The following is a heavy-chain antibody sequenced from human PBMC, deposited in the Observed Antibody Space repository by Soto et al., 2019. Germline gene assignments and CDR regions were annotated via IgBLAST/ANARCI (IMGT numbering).Heavy chain of an antibody. D-gene: IGHD3-3*01. CDR2: IYYSGST. V-gene: IGHV4-59*01. J-gene: IGHJ6*03. CDR1: GGSISSYY. CDR3: ARGPPKSVTIFDLPHPPRTQTWNYYLGG. Sequence: SETRSLTCTVSGGSISSYYWSWIRQPPGKGLEWIGYIYYSGSTNYNPSLKSRVTISVDTSKNQFSLTLSSVTAADTAVYYCARGPPKSVTIFDLPHPPRTQTWNYYLGGWGKGTTITVSS.